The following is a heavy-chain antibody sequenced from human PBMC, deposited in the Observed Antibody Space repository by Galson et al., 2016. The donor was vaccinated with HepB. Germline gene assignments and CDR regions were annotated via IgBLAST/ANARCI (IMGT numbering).Heavy chain of an antibody. CDR1: GFIFNRNA. D-gene: IGHD1/OR15-1a*01. J-gene: IGHJ5*02. CDR2: VSHDASHE. CDR3: AKDQYAYGKTLSQIDQ. V-gene: IGHV3-30*04. Sequence: SLRLSCAASGFIFNRNAIHWVRQAPGNGLEWVAVVSHDASHEHYADSVKGRFTLSRDNSERTVNLQMNTLRPEDTAIYYCAKDQYAYGKTLSQIDQWGQGTLVTVSS.